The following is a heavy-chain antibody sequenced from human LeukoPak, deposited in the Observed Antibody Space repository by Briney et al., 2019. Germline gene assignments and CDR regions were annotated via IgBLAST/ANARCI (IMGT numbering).Heavy chain of an antibody. Sequence: ASVKVSCKGSGYIFTGYYMHWVRQAPGQGLEWMGWINPNSGGTKYAQKLQGRVTMTTDTSTSTAYMELRSLRSDDTAVYYCARDTGIAVAGTRERAFDIWGQGTMVTVSS. CDR1: GYIFTGYY. J-gene: IGHJ3*02. CDR3: ARDTGIAVAGTRERAFDI. CDR2: INPNSGGT. D-gene: IGHD6-19*01. V-gene: IGHV1-2*02.